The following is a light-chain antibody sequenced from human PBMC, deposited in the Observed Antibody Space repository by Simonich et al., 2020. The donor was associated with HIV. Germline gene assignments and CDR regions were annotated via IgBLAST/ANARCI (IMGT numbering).Light chain of an antibody. CDR1: QSVLYSSNNKNH. J-gene: IGKJ2*01. CDR2: WAS. V-gene: IGKV4-1*01. CDR3: QQYDNLPRYT. Sequence: DIVMTQSPDSLAVSLGERATINCKSSQSVLYSSNNKNHLAWYQQKPGQPPKLLIYWASTRESGVPDRFSGSGSGTDFTLTISSLQAEDIATYYCQQYDNLPRYTFGQGTKLEIK.